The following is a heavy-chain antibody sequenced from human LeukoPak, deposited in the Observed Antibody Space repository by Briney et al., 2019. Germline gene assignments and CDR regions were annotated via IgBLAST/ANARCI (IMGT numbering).Heavy chain of an antibody. CDR2: VCSNDNT. D-gene: IGHD2-21*02. Sequence: GGSLRLSCAASGFTFSSYGMHWVRQAPGKGLEWVSAVCSNDNTYYADPVKGRFSISRDKSKNTLYLQMNSLGAEDTAVYYCGSSTAHYYNYGMDVWGQGATVTVSS. V-gene: IGHV3-NL1*01. CDR3: GSSTAHYYNYGMDV. J-gene: IGHJ6*02. CDR1: GFTFSSYG.